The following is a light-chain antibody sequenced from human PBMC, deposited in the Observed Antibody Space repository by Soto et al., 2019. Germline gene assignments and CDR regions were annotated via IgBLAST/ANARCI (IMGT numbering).Light chain of an antibody. CDR1: QSISSW. CDR3: QHYNSYSEA. CDR2: KAS. J-gene: IGKJ1*01. Sequence: DIQMTQSPSTLSASVGDRVTITCRASQSISSWLAWYQQKPGKAPKLLSYKASTLKSGVPSRFRGSGSGTDFTLTISSLKPDDFETYYCQHYNSYSEAFGQGTKVDIK. V-gene: IGKV1-5*03.